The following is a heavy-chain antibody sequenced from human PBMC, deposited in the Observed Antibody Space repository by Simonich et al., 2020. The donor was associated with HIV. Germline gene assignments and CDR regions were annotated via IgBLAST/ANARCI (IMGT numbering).Heavy chain of an antibody. CDR1: GGSFSGYY. Sequence: QVQLQQWGAGLLKPSETLSLTCAVYGGSFSGYYWSWIRQPRGKGLGWFGENNHSGSTTYNPPLKSRVTISVDTSKNQFSLKLSSVTAADTAVYYCARLTAGGLGEYFQHWGQGTLVTVSS. J-gene: IGHJ1*01. D-gene: IGHD6-13*01. CDR3: ARLTAGGLGEYFQH. V-gene: IGHV4-34*01. CDR2: NNHSGST.